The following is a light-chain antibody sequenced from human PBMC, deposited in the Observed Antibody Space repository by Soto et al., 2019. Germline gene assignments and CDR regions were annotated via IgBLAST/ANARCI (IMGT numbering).Light chain of an antibody. V-gene: IGKV1-5*03. J-gene: IGKJ1*01. CDR3: QQYKSYST. Sequence: DIQMTKSPSTLSGSVGDRVTITCRASQTISSWLAWYQQKPGKAPKLLIYKASTLKSGIPSRFSGSGSGTEFTLTISSLQPDDLATYYCQQYKSYSTFGQGTKVDIK. CDR1: QTISSW. CDR2: KAS.